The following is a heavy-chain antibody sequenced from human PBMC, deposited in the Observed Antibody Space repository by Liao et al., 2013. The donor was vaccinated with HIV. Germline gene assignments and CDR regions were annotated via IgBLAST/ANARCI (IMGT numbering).Heavy chain of an antibody. CDR3: ARDHKGIYGDYVHYRPDAFDI. D-gene: IGHD4-17*01. J-gene: IGHJ3*02. Sequence: GLEWMGRMHSSGSTSNNPSLKSRVTMSLDTSKNQFSLNLSSVTAADTAVYYCARDHKGIYGDYVHYRPDAFDIWGQGTMVTVSS. CDR2: MHSSGST. V-gene: IGHV4-4*07.